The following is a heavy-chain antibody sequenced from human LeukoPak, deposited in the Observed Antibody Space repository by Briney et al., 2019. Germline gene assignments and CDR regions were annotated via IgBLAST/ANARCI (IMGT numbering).Heavy chain of an antibody. CDR3: AKDFRAKSGSGSYGWFDP. CDR1: GFTFSSYG. J-gene: IGHJ5*02. V-gene: IGHV3-30*02. CDR2: IRYDGSNK. D-gene: IGHD3-10*01. Sequence: GGSLRLSCAASGFTFSSYGMHWVRQAPGKGLEWVAFIRYDGSNKYYADSVKGRFTISRDNSKNTLYLQMNSLRAEDTAVYYCAKDFRAKSGSGSYGWFDPWGQGTLVTVSS.